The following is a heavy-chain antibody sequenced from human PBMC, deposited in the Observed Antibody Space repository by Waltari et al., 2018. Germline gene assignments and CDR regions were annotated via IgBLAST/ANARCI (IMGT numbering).Heavy chain of an antibody. CDR1: GYTFNDYF. V-gene: IGHV1-2*02. CDR2: IDPRRRDT. Sequence: QVQLVQSGAEVKKPGASVKVSCKAPGYTFNDYFIHWMRQVPGQGLEWMGWIDPRRRDTSYAQNLQGRVTMTRDTSIGTIYMELSSLRSDDTAVYYCARGPNTGAFDYWGQGTLVTVSS. D-gene: IGHD2-8*02. CDR3: ARGPNTGAFDY. J-gene: IGHJ4*02.